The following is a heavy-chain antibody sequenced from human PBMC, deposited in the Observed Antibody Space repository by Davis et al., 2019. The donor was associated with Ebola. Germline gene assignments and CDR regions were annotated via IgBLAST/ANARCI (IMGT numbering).Heavy chain of an antibody. Sequence: GESLKIFCAASGFTFSGSAMHWVRQASGKGLEWVGRIRSKANSYATAYAASVKGRFTISRDDSKNTAYLQMNSLRAEDTAVYYCAREIVGDKFDPWGQGTLVTVSS. CDR2: IRSKANSYAT. V-gene: IGHV3-73*01. D-gene: IGHD1-26*01. J-gene: IGHJ5*02. CDR1: GFTFSGSA. CDR3: AREIVGDKFDP.